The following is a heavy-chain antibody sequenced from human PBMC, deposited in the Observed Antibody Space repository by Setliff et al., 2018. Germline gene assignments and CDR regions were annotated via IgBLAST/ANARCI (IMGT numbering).Heavy chain of an antibody. Sequence: GGSLRLSCAASGFAFRSYAMDWVRRAPGRGLEWVAFIRYDGSKVLYADSVKGRVTISKEDSKNTLYLQMDNLRPDDTAVYYCARCGGGIGYSGTWFGHYDLWGQGTPVTVSS. CDR3: ARCGGGIGYSGTWFGHYDL. J-gene: IGHJ4*02. CDR2: IRYDGSKV. V-gene: IGHV3-30*02. CDR1: GFAFRSYA. D-gene: IGHD5-12*01.